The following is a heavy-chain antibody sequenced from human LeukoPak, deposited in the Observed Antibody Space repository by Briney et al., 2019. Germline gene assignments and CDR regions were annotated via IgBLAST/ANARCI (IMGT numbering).Heavy chain of an antibody. CDR1: GFTFDDYA. CDR3: ASSSSWRGWFDP. V-gene: IGHV3-9*01. CDR2: ISWNSGSI. Sequence: GGSLRLSCAASGFTFDDYAMHWVRQAPGNGLEWVSGISWNSGSIGYADSVKGRFTISRDNAKNSLYLQMNSLRAEDTALYYCASSSSWRGWFDPWGQGTLVTVSS. J-gene: IGHJ5*02. D-gene: IGHD6-6*01.